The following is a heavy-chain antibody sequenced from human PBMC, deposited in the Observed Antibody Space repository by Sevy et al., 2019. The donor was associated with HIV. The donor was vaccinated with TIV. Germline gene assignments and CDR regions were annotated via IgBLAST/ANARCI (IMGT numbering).Heavy chain of an antibody. V-gene: IGHV3-30-3*01. J-gene: IGHJ3*02. CDR3: ARDIVVVPAAKGGNDAFDI. CDR2: ISYDGSNK. Sequence: GGSLRLSCAASGFTFSSYAMHWVRQAPGKGLEWVAVISYDGSNKYYADSVKGRFTISRDNSKNTLYLQMNSLRAEDTAVYYCARDIVVVPAAKGGNDAFDIWGQGTMVTVSS. D-gene: IGHD2-2*01. CDR1: GFTFSSYA.